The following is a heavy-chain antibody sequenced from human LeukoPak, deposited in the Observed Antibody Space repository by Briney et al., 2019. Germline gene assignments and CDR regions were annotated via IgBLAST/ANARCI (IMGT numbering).Heavy chain of an antibody. CDR3: AKGPSSGYYMDV. CDR1: GFAFSSYA. J-gene: IGHJ6*03. CDR2: ISGSGGST. Sequence: GGSLRLSCAASGFAFSSYAMSWVRQAPGKGLEWVSAISGSGGSTYYADSVKGRFTISRDNSKNTLYLQMNSLRAENTAVYYCAKGPSSGYYMDVWGKGTTVTVSS. V-gene: IGHV3-23*01. D-gene: IGHD3-10*01.